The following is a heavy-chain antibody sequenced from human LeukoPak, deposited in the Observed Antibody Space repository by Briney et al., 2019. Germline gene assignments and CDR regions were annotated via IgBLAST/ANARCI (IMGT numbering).Heavy chain of an antibody. D-gene: IGHD6-13*01. CDR3: ARYSSSWHSLGYMDV. CDR1: GYTFTSYG. V-gene: IGHV1-18*01. Sequence: EASVKVSCKASGYTFTSYGISWVRQAPGQGLEWMGWISAYNGNTNYAQKLQGRVTMTRDTSISTAYMELSSLRSDDTAVYYCARYSSSWHSLGYMDVWGKGTTVTISS. CDR2: ISAYNGNT. J-gene: IGHJ6*03.